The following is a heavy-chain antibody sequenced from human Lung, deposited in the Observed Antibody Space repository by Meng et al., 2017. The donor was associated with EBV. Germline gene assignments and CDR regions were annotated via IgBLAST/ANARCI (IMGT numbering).Heavy chain of an antibody. J-gene: IGHJ4*02. V-gene: IGHV3-11*01. CDR2: IGPSGSAK. CDR1: GFTFTNYH. CDR3: ARAVGLDN. Sequence: QVRLVGSGGGLVKPGGSLRLSCAASGFTFTNYHMTWVRQTPGKGLEWVSYIGPSGSAKFYADSVKGRFTISRDDAENSLYLQMNSLRVEDTAIYYCARAVGLDNWGQGTLVTVSS.